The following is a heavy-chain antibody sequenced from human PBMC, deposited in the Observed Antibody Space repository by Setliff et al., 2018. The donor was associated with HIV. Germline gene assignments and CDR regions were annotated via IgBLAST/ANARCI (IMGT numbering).Heavy chain of an antibody. CDR1: EYMILAYK. Sequence: ASVKVSCKATEYMILAYKMNWVRQAPGQGLEWIGRISPNNGAAEYAPRFQGRVIMTLDTSISTAYLGIPRLTSDDAAVYYCARPRVFDSFNVWGQGTMVTVSS. V-gene: IGHV1-2*06. J-gene: IGHJ3*01. CDR3: ARPRVFDSFNV. CDR2: ISPNNGAA.